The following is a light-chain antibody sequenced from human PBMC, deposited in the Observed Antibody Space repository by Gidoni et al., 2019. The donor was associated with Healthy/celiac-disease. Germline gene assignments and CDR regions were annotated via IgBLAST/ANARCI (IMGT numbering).Light chain of an antibody. CDR3: QQYGSSPTWT. V-gene: IGKV3-20*01. CDR1: QSVSSSY. Sequence: LSLSPGERATLSCRASQSVSSSYLAWYQQKPGQAPRLLIYGASSRATGIPDRFSGSGSGTDFTLTISRLEPEDFAVYYCQQYGSSPTWTFGQGTKVEIK. CDR2: GAS. J-gene: IGKJ1*01.